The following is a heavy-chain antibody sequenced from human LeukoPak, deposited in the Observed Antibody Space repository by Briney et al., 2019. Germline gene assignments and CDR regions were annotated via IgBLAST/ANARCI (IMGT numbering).Heavy chain of an antibody. CDR3: AREAKLMGYISGLGFNY. D-gene: IGHD6-19*01. CDR2: IYTSGST. CDR1: GGSISSGSYY. J-gene: IGHJ4*02. V-gene: IGHV4-61*02. Sequence: SQTLSLTCTVSGGSISSGSYYWSWIRQPAGKVLEWIERIYTSGSTNYNPSLKSRVTISADTSKSQLSLNLTTVTAADTAVYYCAREAKLMGYISGLGFNYWGQGTLVTVSS.